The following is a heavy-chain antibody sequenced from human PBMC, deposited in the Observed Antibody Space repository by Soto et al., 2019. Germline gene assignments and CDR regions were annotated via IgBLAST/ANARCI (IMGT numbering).Heavy chain of an antibody. CDR3: ARHPGSSYGISDY. D-gene: IGHD5-18*01. Sequence: PSETLSLTCAVSGDSISSHNWWSWVRQPPGKGLEWIGDIDHSGSTNYNPSLKSRVTVSVDKSNNQFSLKLTSMTAADTAVYYCARHPGSSYGISDYWGQGTLVTVSS. V-gene: IGHV4-4*02. CDR1: GDSISSHNW. CDR2: IDHSGST. J-gene: IGHJ4*02.